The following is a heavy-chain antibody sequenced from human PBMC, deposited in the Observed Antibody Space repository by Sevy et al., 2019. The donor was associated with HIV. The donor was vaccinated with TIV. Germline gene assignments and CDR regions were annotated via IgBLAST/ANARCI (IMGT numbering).Heavy chain of an antibody. CDR1: GHTLIEFS. J-gene: IGHJ4*02. D-gene: IGHD3-22*01. CDR2: FDPEDGKR. Sequence: ASVKVSCKDSGHTLIEFSMHWVRQAPGKGLEWMGTFDPEDGKRVHAQNFQGRVTMTEETSTDTAYMELSSLRSEDTAVYYCTTTKDYYDSSGYPFDYWGQGTLVTVSS. V-gene: IGHV1-24*01. CDR3: TTTKDYYDSSGYPFDY.